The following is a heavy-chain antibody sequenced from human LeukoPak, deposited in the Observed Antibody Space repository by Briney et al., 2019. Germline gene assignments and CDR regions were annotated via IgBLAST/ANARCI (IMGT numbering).Heavy chain of an antibody. CDR2: INHSGSA. V-gene: IGHV4-34*01. CDR1: GGSLSGSY. J-gene: IGHJ4*02. Sequence: KAAETLSLTCAVYGGSLSGSYWSWIRQPPGEGREGIGEINHSGSANYNPSLKSRVTLSIDKYKNQFSLNLNSVTAADTAVYYCARDRRDSGYYKVDYWGKGTLVTVSS. CDR3: ARDRRDSGYYKVDY. D-gene: IGHD3-3*01.